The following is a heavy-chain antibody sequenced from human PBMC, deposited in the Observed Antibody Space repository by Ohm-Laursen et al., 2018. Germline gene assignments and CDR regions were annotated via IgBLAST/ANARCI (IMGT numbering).Heavy chain of an antibody. CDR1: GFTFSSYA. D-gene: IGHD3-3*01. J-gene: IGHJ4*02. V-gene: IGHV3-23*01. CDR3: AKHYDFWSGHVDY. Sequence: SLRLSCAASGFTFSSYAMSWVRQALGKGLEWVSAISGSGGSTYYADSVKGRFTISRDNSKNTLYLQMNSLRAEDTAVYYCAKHYDFWSGHVDYWGQGTLVTVSS. CDR2: ISGSGGST.